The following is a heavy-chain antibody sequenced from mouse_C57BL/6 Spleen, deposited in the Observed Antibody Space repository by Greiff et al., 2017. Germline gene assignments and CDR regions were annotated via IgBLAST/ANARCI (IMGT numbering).Heavy chain of an antibody. Sequence: VQLQQSGPELVKPGASVKISCKASGYAFSSSWMNWVKQRPGKGLEWIGRIYPGDGDTNYNGKFKGKATLTADKSSSTAYMQLSSLTSEDSAVYFCARCYDYDGDYYAMDYWGQGTSVTVSS. CDR2: IYPGDGDT. CDR1: GYAFSSSW. J-gene: IGHJ4*01. D-gene: IGHD2-4*01. V-gene: IGHV1-82*01. CDR3: ARCYDYDGDYYAMDY.